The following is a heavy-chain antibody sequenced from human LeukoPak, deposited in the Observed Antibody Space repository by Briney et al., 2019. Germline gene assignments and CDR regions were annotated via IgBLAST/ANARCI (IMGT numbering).Heavy chain of an antibody. D-gene: IGHD6-19*01. CDR2: ISSSDNTL. CDR3: ARRSMTRQQIVVAGVDY. V-gene: IGHV3-48*02. CDR1: GFTFSIYS. J-gene: IGHJ4*02. Sequence: QAGGSLRLSCVASGFTFSIYSMNWVRQAPGKGLEWVSYISSSDNTLYYADSVKGRFTISRDNAKNSLYLQMNSLRDEDTAVYYCARRSMTRQQIVVAGVDYWAREPWSPSPQ.